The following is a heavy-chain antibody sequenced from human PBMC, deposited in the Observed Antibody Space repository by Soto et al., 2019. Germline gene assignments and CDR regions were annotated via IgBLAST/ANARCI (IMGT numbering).Heavy chain of an antibody. Sequence: SETLSLTCAVYGGSFSDFYWNCIRQPPGKGLEWIGEINHSGSTSYNPSLKSRVTISVDTSKNQISLKLTSVTAADTVVYYCARVPRVVWVVPTAQRDVFDIWGQGTMVTVSS. CDR1: GGSFSDFY. V-gene: IGHV4-34*01. J-gene: IGHJ3*02. CDR3: ARVPRVVWVVPTAQRDVFDI. D-gene: IGHD2-2*01. CDR2: INHSGST.